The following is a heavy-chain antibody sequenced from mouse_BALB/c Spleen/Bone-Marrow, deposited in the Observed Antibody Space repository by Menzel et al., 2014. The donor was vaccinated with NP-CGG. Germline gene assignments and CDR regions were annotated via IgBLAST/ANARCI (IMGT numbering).Heavy chain of an antibody. V-gene: IGHV1-77*01. Sequence: QVQLKQSGPELVKPGASVKMSCKASGYTFTDYVISWVKQRTGQGLEWIGEIYPGSGSTYYNEKSKGKATLTADKSSNTAYMQLSSLTPEDSAVYFCARSGAVYYFDYWGQGTTLTVSS. CDR3: ARSGAVYYFDY. CDR1: GYTFTDYV. CDR2: IYPGSGST. D-gene: IGHD3-1*01. J-gene: IGHJ2*01.